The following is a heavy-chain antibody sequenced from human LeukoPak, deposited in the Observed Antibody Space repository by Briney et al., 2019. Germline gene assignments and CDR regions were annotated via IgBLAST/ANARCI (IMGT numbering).Heavy chain of an antibody. J-gene: IGHJ4*02. CDR2: IYYSGST. Sequence: SETLPLTCTVSGGSISSYYWSWIRQPPGKGLEWIGYIYYSGSTNYNPSLKSRVTISVDTSKNQFSLKLSSVTAADTAVYYCARQTMVRGVDYWGQGTLVTVSS. CDR1: GGSISSYY. CDR3: ARQTMVRGVDY. D-gene: IGHD3-10*01. V-gene: IGHV4-59*01.